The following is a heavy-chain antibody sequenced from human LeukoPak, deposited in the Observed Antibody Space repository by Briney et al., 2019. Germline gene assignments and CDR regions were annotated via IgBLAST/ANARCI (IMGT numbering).Heavy chain of an antibody. CDR1: GYSFTNYW. CDR2: VYPGDTYT. CDR3: ARVPMVRGYYYYGMDV. Sequence: GESLKISCKGSGYSFTNYWIAWVRQMPGKGLQWMGMVYPGDTYTRYSPSFQGQVTVSADKSINTAYLQLNSLEASDTAMYYCARVPMVRGYYYYGMDVWGQGTTVTVSS. D-gene: IGHD3-10*01. V-gene: IGHV5-51*01. J-gene: IGHJ6*02.